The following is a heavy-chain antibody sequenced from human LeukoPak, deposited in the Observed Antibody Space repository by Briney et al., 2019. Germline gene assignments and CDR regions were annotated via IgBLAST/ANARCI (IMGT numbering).Heavy chain of an antibody. CDR3: ARERYYYGSGPYYFDY. D-gene: IGHD3-10*01. Sequence: SETLSLTCTVSGGSISSYYWSWIRQPPGKGLEWIGYIYYSGSTNYNPSLKSRVTISVDTSKNQFSLKLSSVTAADTAVYYCARERYYYGSGPYYFDYWGQGTLVTVSS. V-gene: IGHV4-59*08. CDR1: GGSISSYY. CDR2: IYYSGST. J-gene: IGHJ4*02.